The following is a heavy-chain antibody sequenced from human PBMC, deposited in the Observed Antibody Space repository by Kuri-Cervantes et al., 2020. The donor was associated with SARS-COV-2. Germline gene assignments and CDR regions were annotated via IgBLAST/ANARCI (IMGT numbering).Heavy chain of an antibody. J-gene: IGHJ2*01. CDR1: GGSISSSSYY. V-gene: IGHV4-39*07. CDR3: AQSRSIAARRPWYFDL. D-gene: IGHD6-6*01. CDR2: IYYSGST. Sequence: GSLRLSCTVSGGSISSSSYYWGWIRQPPGKGLEWIGSIYYSGSTYYNPSLKSRVTISVDTSKNQFSLKLSSVTVADTAVYYCAQSRSIAARRPWYFDLWGRGTLVTVSS.